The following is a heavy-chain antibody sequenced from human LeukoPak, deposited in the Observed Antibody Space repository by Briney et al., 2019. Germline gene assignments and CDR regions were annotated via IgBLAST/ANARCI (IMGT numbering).Heavy chain of an antibody. J-gene: IGHJ6*02. D-gene: IGHD6-13*01. V-gene: IGHV4-34*01. CDR1: GVSFSGYY. CDR3: ARGKAAAGYYSSAYGMDV. CDR2: INHSGST. Sequence: SETLSLTCAVYGVSFSGYYWRWIRQPPGKGLEWMGEINHSGSTNYNPSLKSRVTLSVDTSKNQFSLKLSPVTAAGTAVYYCARGKAAAGYYSSAYGMDVWGQGTTVTVSS.